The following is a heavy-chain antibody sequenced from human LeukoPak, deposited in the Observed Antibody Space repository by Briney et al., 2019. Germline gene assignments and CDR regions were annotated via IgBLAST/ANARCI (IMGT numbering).Heavy chain of an antibody. CDR3: ARTDCSGGSCYKSGWFDP. CDR1: GFTFSTYG. J-gene: IGHJ5*02. Sequence: GGSLRLSCAASGFTFSTYGIHWVRQAPGKGLEWVSSISSSSSYIYYANSVKGRFTISRDNAKNSLYLQMNSLRAEDTAVYYCARTDCSGGSCYKSGWFDPWGQGTLVTVSS. D-gene: IGHD2-15*01. V-gene: IGHV3-21*01. CDR2: ISSSSSYI.